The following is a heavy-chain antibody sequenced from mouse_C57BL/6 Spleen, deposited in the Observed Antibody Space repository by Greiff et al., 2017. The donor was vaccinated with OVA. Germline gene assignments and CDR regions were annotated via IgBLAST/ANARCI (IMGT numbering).Heavy chain of an antibody. J-gene: IGHJ2*01. Sequence: VMLVESGPGLVQPSQSLSITCTVSGFSLTSYGVHWVRQSPGKGLEWLGVIWSGGSTDYNAAFISRLSISKDNSKSQVFFKMNSLQADDTAIYYCARDSPTVVAHYFDYWGQGTTLTVSS. V-gene: IGHV2-2*01. CDR3: ARDSPTVVAHYFDY. D-gene: IGHD1-1*01. CDR2: IWSGGST. CDR1: GFSLTSYG.